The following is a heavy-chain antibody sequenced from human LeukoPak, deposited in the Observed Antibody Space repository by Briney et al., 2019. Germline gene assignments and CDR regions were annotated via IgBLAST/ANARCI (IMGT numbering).Heavy chain of an antibody. CDR3: ARDVTSGWFDP. CDR2: IYYSGST. J-gene: IGHJ5*02. V-gene: IGHV4-59*11. CDR1: GGSISSHY. Sequence: SETLSLTCTVSGGSISSHYWSWVRQPPGKGLEWVGYIYYSGSTNYNPSLTRRVTISVDTSKRRFSLKLSSVTAADTAVYYCARDVTSGWFDPWGQGTLVTVSS. D-gene: IGHD3-10*01.